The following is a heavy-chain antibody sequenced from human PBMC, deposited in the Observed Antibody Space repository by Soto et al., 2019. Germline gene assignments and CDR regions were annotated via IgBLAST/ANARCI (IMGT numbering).Heavy chain of an antibody. CDR1: GYTFTSYY. CDR2: INPSGGST. V-gene: IGHV1-46*01. D-gene: IGHD4-4*01. Sequence: ASVKVSCKASGYTFTSYYMHWVRQAPGQGLEWMGIINPSGGSTSYAQKFRGRVTMTRDTSTSTVYMELSSLRSEDTAVYYCARFKANTYSNYAFDYWGQGTLVTVSS. J-gene: IGHJ4*02. CDR3: ARFKANTYSNYAFDY.